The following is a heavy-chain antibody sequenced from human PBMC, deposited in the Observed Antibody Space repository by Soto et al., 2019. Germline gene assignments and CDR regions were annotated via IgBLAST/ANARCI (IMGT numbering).Heavy chain of an antibody. J-gene: IGHJ3*02. CDR1: GFTFSSYS. CDR2: ISSSSSYI. V-gene: IGHV3-21*01. Sequence: GGSLRLSCAASGFTFSSYSMNWVRQAPGKGLEWVSSISSSSSYIYYADSVKGRFTISRDNAKNSLYLQMNSLRAEDTAVYCCARPNAYSSSFDAFDIWGQGTMVTVSS. CDR3: ARPNAYSSSFDAFDI. D-gene: IGHD6-13*01.